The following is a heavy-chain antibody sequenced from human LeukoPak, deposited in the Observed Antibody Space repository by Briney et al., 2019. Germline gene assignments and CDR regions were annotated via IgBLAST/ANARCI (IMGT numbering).Heavy chain of an antibody. CDR3: AKVKGYSSSFDY. CDR2: ISGSGGST. V-gene: IGHV3-23*01. Sequence: GGSLRLSCAASGFTFSSYWMSWVRQAPGKGLEWVSAISGSGGSTYYADSVKGRFTISRDNSKNTLYLQMNSLRAEDTAVYYCAKVKGYSSSFDYWGQGTLVTVSS. CDR1: GFTFSSYW. D-gene: IGHD6-6*01. J-gene: IGHJ4*02.